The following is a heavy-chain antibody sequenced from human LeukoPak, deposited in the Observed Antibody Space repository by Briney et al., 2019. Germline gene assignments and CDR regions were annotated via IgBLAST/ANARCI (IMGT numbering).Heavy chain of an antibody. Sequence: PGGSLRLSCAGSDFIVVGKHMTWVRQAPGKGLEWVSVIYSDGTTDYADTVKGRFTISRDNSKNTLYLQMNSLRAEDTAVYYCAKDSSDPSRGWHFDYWGQGTLVTVSS. J-gene: IGHJ4*02. CDR3: AKDSSDPSRGWHFDY. D-gene: IGHD6-19*01. CDR2: IYSDGTT. CDR1: DFIVVGKH. V-gene: IGHV3-53*05.